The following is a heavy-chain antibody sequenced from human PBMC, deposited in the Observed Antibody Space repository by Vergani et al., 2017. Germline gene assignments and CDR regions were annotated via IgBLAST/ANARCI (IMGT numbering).Heavy chain of an antibody. J-gene: IGHJ4*02. CDR2: ISWNSGSI. V-gene: IGHV3-9*01. CDR1: GFTFDDYA. Sequence: VQLVESGGGVVQPGRSLRLSCAASGFTFDDYAMHWVRQAPGKGLEGVSGISWNSGSIGYADSVKGRFTISRDNAKNSLYLQMNSLRAEDTALYYCAKDIAYYYDSSGYYHYWGQGTLVTVSS. CDR3: AKDIAYYYDSSGYYHY. D-gene: IGHD3-22*01.